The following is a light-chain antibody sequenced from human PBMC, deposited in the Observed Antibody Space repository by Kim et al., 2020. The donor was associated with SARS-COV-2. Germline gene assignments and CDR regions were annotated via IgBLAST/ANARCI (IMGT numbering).Light chain of an antibody. CDR2: SAS. Sequence: EIMLTQSPATLSVSPGEGATLSCRASQNLVNNLAWYQQKPGQAPRHLIYSASSRATGIPDRFSGSGSGTDFTLTISRLEPEDFAVYYCQQYDSSPSTFGGGTKVDIK. V-gene: IGKV3-20*01. CDR3: QQYDSSPST. CDR1: QNLVNN. J-gene: IGKJ4*02.